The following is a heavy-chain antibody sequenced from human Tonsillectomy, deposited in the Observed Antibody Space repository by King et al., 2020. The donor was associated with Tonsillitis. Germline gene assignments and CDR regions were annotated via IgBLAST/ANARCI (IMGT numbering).Heavy chain of an antibody. D-gene: IGHD4-11*01. CDR2: INSDGSST. CDR1: GFTFSSYL. CDR3: ARSDYSKDAFDI. V-gene: IGHV3-74*01. Sequence: VQLVESGGGLVQPGGALRLSCAASGFTFSSYLVHWVRPAPGKGLVWVSRINSDGSSTSYADSVKGRFTISRDNAKNTLYLQMNSLRAEDTAVYYCARSDYSKDAFDIWGQGTMVTVSS. J-gene: IGHJ3*02.